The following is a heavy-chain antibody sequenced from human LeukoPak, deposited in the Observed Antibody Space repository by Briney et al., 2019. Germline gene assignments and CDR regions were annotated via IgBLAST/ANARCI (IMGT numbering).Heavy chain of an antibody. CDR1: GGSISSYY. V-gene: IGHV4-59*01. CDR3: ARGFDSKSTYFDY. J-gene: IGHJ4*02. D-gene: IGHD5-12*01. Sequence: SETLSLTCTVSGGSISSYYWNWIRQPPGKGLEWIGYISYSGSTNYNPSLKSRVTISLDTSKNQYSLKLRPVTAADTAVYYCARGFDSKSTYFDYWGQGTLVTVSS. CDR2: ISYSGST.